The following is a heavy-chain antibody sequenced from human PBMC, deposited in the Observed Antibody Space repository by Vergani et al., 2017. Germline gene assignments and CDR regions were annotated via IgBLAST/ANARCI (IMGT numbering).Heavy chain of an antibody. CDR2: IRSKAYGGTT. CDR3: TRPPDTSPYYYYYMDV. J-gene: IGHJ6*03. V-gene: IGHV3-49*04. Sequence: EVQLVESGGGLVQPGRSLRLSCTASGFTFGDYAMSWVRQAPGKGLEWVGFIRSKAYGGTTEYAASVKGRFTISRDDSKSIAYLQMNSLKTEDTAVYYCTRPPDTSPYYYYYMDVWGKGTTVTVSS. CDR1: GFTFGDYA.